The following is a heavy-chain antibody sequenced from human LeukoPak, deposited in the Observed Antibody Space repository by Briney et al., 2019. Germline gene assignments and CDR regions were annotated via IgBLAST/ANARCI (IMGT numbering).Heavy chain of an antibody. D-gene: IGHD3-3*01. V-gene: IGHV4-34*01. J-gene: IGHJ5*02. CDR3: ARVRYYDFWSGYYLINH. CDR2: INHSGST. CDR1: GGSFSGYY. Sequence: SETLSLTCAVYGGSFSGYYWSWIRQPPGKGLEWIGEINHSGSTNYNPSLKSRVTISVDTSKNQFSLKLSPVTAADTAVYYCARVRYYDFWSGYYLINHWGQGTLVTVSS.